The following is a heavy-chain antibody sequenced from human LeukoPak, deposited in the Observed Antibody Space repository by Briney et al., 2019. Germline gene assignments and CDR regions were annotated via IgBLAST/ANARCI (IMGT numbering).Heavy chain of an antibody. D-gene: IGHD2-15*01. CDR1: EFILSFYW. J-gene: IGHJ6*03. Sequence: GVSLRLSCAASEFILSFYWMSWVRQPPGQGLEWVANIKEDGSEKNYVYSVKGRFTISRDNAKNSLYLQMNGLRAEDTAVYYCARDVDYYHYLDVWGKGTTVTVSS. CDR3: ARDVDYYHYLDV. CDR2: IKEDGSEK. V-gene: IGHV3-7*01.